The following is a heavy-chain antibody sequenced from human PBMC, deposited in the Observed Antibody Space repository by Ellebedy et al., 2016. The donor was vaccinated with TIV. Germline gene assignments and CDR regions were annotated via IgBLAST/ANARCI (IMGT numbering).Heavy chain of an antibody. CDR2: INHSGST. J-gene: IGHJ4*02. CDR1: GGSISSSSYY. D-gene: IGHD6-6*01. CDR3: ARGPPRGFNY. Sequence: SETLSLTXTVSGGSISSSSYYWSRIRQPPGKGLEWIGEINHSGSTNYNPSLKSRVTISVDTSKNQFSLKLSSVTAADTAVYYCARGPPRGFNYWGQGTLVTVSS. V-gene: IGHV4-39*07.